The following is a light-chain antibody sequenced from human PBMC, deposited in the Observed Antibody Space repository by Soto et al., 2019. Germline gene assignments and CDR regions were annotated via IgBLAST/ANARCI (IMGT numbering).Light chain of an antibody. CDR2: LGS. V-gene: IGKV2-28*01. CDR3: MQATQFPWT. J-gene: IGKJ1*01. Sequence: DVVMTQTPLSLSVTPGQPASISCRSSQTLLYSNGYNYLDWYLQKPGQSPQLLIYLGSNRASGVPDRFSGSGAGTDFTLKISRVEAEDVGVYYCMQATQFPWTFGQGTKVDIK. CDR1: QTLLYSNGYNY.